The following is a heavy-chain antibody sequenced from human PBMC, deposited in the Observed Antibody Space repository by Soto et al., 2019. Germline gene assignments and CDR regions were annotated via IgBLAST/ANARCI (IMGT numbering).Heavy chain of an antibody. J-gene: IGHJ5*02. CDR1: GEMCNNHG. CDR3: ASGYYDSGHGYDL. D-gene: IGHD3-10*01. Sequence: GLFQRVSCRGAGEMCNNHGIGWVSQTPGKGLEWMGLIFTRDSETRTSPSFQGHVSFSVDNSINTVYLQWTSLKTADTGMYFGASGYYDSGHGYDLWRQGTLVTV. CDR2: IFTRDSET. V-gene: IGHV5-51*01.